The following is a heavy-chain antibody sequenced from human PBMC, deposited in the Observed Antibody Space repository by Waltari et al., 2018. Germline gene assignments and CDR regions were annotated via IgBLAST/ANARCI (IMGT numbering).Heavy chain of an antibody. CDR3: ARGVDMGYDY. D-gene: IGHD5-12*01. CDR2: ISSSSSYI. CDR1: GFTFSSYS. Sequence: EVQLVESGGGLVKPGGSLRLSCAASGFTFSSYSMKWVRQAPGKGLEWVSSISSSSSYIYYADSVKGRFTISRDNAKNSLYLQMNSLRAEDTAVYYCARGVDMGYDYWGQGTLVTVSS. V-gene: IGHV3-21*01. J-gene: IGHJ4*02.